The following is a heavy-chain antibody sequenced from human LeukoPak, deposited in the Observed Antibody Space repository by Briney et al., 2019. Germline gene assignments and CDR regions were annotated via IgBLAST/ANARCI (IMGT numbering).Heavy chain of an antibody. CDR1: GYTLTGYY. CDR2: INPNSGGT. D-gene: IGHD2-2*02. V-gene: IGHV1-2*02. CDR3: ARKETIHPNRPETGY. J-gene: IGHJ4*02. Sequence: GASVKVSCKASGYTLTGYYMHWVRQAPGQGLEWMGWINPNSGGTNYAQKFQGRVTMTRDTSISTAYMELSRLRSDDTAVYYCARKETIHPNRPETGYWGQGTLVTVSS.